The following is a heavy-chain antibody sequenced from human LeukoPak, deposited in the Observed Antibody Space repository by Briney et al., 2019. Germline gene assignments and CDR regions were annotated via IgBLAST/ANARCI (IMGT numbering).Heavy chain of an antibody. V-gene: IGHV4-39*01. CDR3: ARRPGIAAAALTAPFDY. Sequence: SETLSLTCTVSGGSISSSSNYWGWLRQPPGQGLEWIGSIYYSGSTYYNPSLKSRVTISVDTSKNQFSLKLSSVTAADTAVYYCARRPGIAAAALTAPFDYWGQGTLVTVSS. D-gene: IGHD6-13*01. CDR1: GGSISSSSNY. J-gene: IGHJ4*02. CDR2: IYYSGST.